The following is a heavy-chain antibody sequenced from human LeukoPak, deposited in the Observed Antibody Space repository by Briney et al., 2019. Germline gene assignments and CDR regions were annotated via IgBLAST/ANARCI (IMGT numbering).Heavy chain of an antibody. CDR3: AKATAGVRGVIMDV. D-gene: IGHD3-10*01. CDR2: ISGSGGST. J-gene: IGHJ6*03. CDR1: GFTFSSYG. Sequence: PGGSLRLSCAASGFTFSSYGMSWVRQAPGKGLEWVSAISGSGGSTYYADSVKGRFTISRDNSKNTLYLQMNSLRAEDTAVYYCAKATAGVRGVIMDVWGKGTTVTVSS. V-gene: IGHV3-23*01.